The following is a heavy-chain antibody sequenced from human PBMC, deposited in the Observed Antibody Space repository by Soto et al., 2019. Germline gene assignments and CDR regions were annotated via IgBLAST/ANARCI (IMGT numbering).Heavy chain of an antibody. J-gene: IGHJ5*02. Sequence: SVKVSCKASGGTFSSYAISWVRQAPGQGLEWMGGIIPIFGTANYAQKFQGRVTITADESTSTAYMELSSLRSEDTAVYYCARVGFWYNWNVTPLRWFDPWGQGTLVTVSS. CDR2: IIPIFGTA. CDR3: ARVGFWYNWNVTPLRWFDP. CDR1: GGTFSSYA. D-gene: IGHD1-1*01. V-gene: IGHV1-69*13.